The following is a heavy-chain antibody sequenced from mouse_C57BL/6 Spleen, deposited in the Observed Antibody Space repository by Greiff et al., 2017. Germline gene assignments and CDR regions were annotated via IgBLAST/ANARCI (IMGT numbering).Heavy chain of an antibody. CDR1: GYAFSSSW. CDR2: IYPGDGDT. Sequence: LVQSGPELVKPGASVKISCKASGYAFSSSWMNWVKQRPGQGLEWIGRIYPGDGDTNYNGKFKGKATLTADKSSSTAYRQLSSLTSEVAAVYLGARAQMITLDYWGQGTTLTVSS. J-gene: IGHJ2*01. V-gene: IGHV1-82*01. D-gene: IGHD2-4*01. CDR3: ARAQMITLDY.